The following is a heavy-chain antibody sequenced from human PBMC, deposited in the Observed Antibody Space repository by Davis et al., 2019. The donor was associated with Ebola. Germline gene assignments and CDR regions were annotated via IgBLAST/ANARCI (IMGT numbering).Heavy chain of an antibody. CDR1: GFTFSDYY. V-gene: IGHV3-11*06. Sequence: GESLKISCAASGFTFSDYYMSWIRQAPGKGPEWASYISSNSTNKKYADPVKGRFTISRDDAKNSLYLQMNSLRAEDTAVYYCAKDKNYDFWSGYPHDAFDIWGQGTMVTVSS. CDR2: ISSNSTNK. CDR3: AKDKNYDFWSGYPHDAFDI. J-gene: IGHJ3*02. D-gene: IGHD3-3*01.